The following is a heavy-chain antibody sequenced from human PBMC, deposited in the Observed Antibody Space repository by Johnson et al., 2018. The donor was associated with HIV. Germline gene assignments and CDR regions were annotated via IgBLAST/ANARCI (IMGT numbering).Heavy chain of an antibody. D-gene: IGHD1-14*01. J-gene: IGHJ3*02. CDR1: GFTFSSYA. Sequence: MQLVESGGGVVQPGRSLRLSCAASGFTFSSYAMHWVRQAPGKGLEWVSYISSSGSTIYYADSVKGRFTISRDNAKNSLYLQMNSLRAEDTAVYYCARDITPHKEGDAFDIWGQGTMVTVSS. CDR2: ISSSGSTI. CDR3: ARDITPHKEGDAFDI. V-gene: IGHV3-48*04.